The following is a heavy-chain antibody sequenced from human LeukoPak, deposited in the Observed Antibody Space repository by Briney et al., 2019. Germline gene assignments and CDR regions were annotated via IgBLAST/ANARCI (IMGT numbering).Heavy chain of an antibody. CDR3: AGSPNLAVAVTWPFDY. CDR2: INPNSGGT. D-gene: IGHD6-19*01. J-gene: IGHJ4*02. CDR1: GYIFIGYY. Sequence: ASVKVSCKASGYIFIGYYMHWVRQAPGQGLEWMGWINPNSGGTNYVQKFQGRVTMTRDTSISTSYMELSSLTSDDTAVYYCAGSPNLAVAVTWPFDYWGQGTLVTVSS. V-gene: IGHV1-2*02.